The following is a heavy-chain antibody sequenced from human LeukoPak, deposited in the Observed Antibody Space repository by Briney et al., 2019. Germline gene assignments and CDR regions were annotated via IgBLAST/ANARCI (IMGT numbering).Heavy chain of an antibody. CDR1: GGSISSGDYY. D-gene: IGHD3-10*01. CDR3: AREVRGVSFFDY. V-gene: IGHV4-30-4*01. CDR2: IYYSGST. Sequence: SETLSLTCTVSGGSISSGDYYWSWIRQPPGKGLEWIGYIYYSGSTYYNPSLKSRLTISVDTSKNQFSLKLSSVTAADTAVYYCAREVRGVSFFDYRGQGTLVTVSS. J-gene: IGHJ4*02.